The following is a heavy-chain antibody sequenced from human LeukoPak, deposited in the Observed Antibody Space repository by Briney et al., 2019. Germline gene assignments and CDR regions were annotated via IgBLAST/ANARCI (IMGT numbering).Heavy chain of an antibody. D-gene: IGHD5-12*01. CDR1: GFTFSGSP. Sequence: GGSLKLSCAASGFTFSGSPMHWVRQAPGKGLEWVAFIRYDGSNKYYADSVKGRFTISRDNSKNTLYLQMNSLRAEDTAVYYCAKGDSGYDSEYWYFDLWGRGTLVTVSS. CDR2: IRYDGSNK. J-gene: IGHJ2*01. V-gene: IGHV3-30*02. CDR3: AKGDSGYDSEYWYFDL.